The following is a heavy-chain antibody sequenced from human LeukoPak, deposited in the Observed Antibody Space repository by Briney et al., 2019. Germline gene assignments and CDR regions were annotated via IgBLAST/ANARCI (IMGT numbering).Heavy chain of an antibody. CDR3: ARSRCYNCAFDF. CDR1: GGSISSYY. Sequence: SETLSLTCTVSGGSISSYYWSWIRQPAGKGLELIGRIYASGSTNYNPSLKSRVTMSVDTSENQFSLKLSSVTAADTAVDYCARSRCYNCAFDFWGQGTMVTVSS. CDR2: IYASGST. J-gene: IGHJ3*01. V-gene: IGHV4-4*07. D-gene: IGHD2-2*02.